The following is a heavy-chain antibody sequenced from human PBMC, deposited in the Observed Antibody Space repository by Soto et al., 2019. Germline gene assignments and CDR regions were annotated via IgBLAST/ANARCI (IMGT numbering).Heavy chain of an antibody. CDR2: IYWDDDK. V-gene: IGHV2-5*02. D-gene: IGHD2-2*02. CDR1: GFSLNTDGVG. J-gene: IGHJ4*02. Sequence: QITLKESGPTLVKPTQTLTLTCTFSGFSLNTDGVGVGWIRQPPGKALEWLALIYWDDDKRYIPSLESRLTXNXVNPKKQVVLTMTNLDPVDTATYYCAHTIPPRISDFWGQGTQVTVSS. CDR3: AHTIPPRISDF.